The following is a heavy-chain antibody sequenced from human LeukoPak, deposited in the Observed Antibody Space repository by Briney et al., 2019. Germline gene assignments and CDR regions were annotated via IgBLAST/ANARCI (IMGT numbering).Heavy chain of an antibody. J-gene: IGHJ4*02. D-gene: IGHD2-2*01. Sequence: PGGSLRLSCAASGFTFSSYSMNWVRQAPGKGLEWVSSISSSSSYIYYADSVKGRFTISRDNAKISLYLQMNSLRADDTAVYYCARVSSVVVPAASQSIDYWGQGTLVTVSS. CDR1: GFTFSSYS. CDR3: ARVSSVVVPAASQSIDY. V-gene: IGHV3-21*01. CDR2: ISSSSSYI.